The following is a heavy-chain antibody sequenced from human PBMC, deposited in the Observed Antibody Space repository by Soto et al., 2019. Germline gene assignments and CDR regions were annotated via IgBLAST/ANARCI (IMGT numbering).Heavy chain of an antibody. Sequence: SETLSLTCAVYGGSFSGYYWSWIRQPPGKGLEWIGEINHSGSTNYNPSLKSRVTISVDTSKNQFSLKLSSVTAADTAVYYCARGQQAEWELLAFDIWGQGTMVTVSS. CDR1: GGSFSGYY. V-gene: IGHV4-34*01. CDR3: ARGQQAEWELLAFDI. J-gene: IGHJ3*02. D-gene: IGHD1-26*01. CDR2: INHSGST.